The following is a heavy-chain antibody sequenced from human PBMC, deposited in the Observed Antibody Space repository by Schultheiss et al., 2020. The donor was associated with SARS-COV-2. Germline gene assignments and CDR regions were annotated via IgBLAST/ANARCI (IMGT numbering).Heavy chain of an antibody. CDR3: ARVIDSSGPKPFDY. D-gene: IGHD3-22*01. CDR2: ISNNGGNT. J-gene: IGHJ4*02. Sequence: GGSLRLSCAASGFTFTSYAMSWVRQAPGKGPEWLSAISNNGGNTYYADSVKGRFTISRDNAKNSLYLQMNSLRAEDTAVYYCARVIDSSGPKPFDYWGQGTLVTVSS. CDR1: GFTFTSYA. V-gene: IGHV3-21*01.